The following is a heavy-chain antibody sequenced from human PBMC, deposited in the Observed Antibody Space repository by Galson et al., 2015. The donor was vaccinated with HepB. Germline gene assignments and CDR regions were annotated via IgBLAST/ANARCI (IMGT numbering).Heavy chain of an antibody. D-gene: IGHD3-22*01. Sequence: SVKVSCKASGYTFTSYAMNWVRQAPGQGLEWMGWINTNTGNPTYAQGFTGRFVFSLDTSVSTAYLQISSLKAEDTAVYYCARDRNYYDSSGYFFQAQNWFDPWGQGTLVTVSS. CDR3: ARDRNYYDSSGYFFQAQNWFDP. CDR1: GYTFTSYA. CDR2: INTNTGNP. J-gene: IGHJ5*02. V-gene: IGHV7-4-1*02.